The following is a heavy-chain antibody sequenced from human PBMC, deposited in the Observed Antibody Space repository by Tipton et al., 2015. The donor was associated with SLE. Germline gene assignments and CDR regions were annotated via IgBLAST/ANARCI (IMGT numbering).Heavy chain of an antibody. D-gene: IGHD2/OR15-2a*01. J-gene: IGHJ5*02. CDR3: ARVIDNRGFYINGFDP. Sequence: TLSLTCTVSGGSITSGGYYWSWIRQPPGKGLEWIGYIYSSGTTYFNPSLKSRITMSVDTSKNQFSLKLNSVTAADTAVYFCARVIDNRGFYINGFDPWGPGTLVTVSS. V-gene: IGHV4-31*03. CDR1: GGSITSGGYY. CDR2: IYSSGTT.